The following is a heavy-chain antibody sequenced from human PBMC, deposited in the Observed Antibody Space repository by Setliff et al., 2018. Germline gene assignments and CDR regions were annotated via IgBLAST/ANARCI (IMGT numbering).Heavy chain of an antibody. V-gene: IGHV4-39*07. Sequence: PSETLSLTCTVSGGSISSSSYYWGWIRQPPGKGLEWIGSIYYSGSTYYNPSLKSRVTISVDTSKNQFSLNLSSVTAADTAVYYCARVAQYSSSSFYYYYYGMDVWGQGTTVTVSS. CDR3: ARVAQYSSSSFYYYYYGMDV. CDR1: GGSISSSSYY. D-gene: IGHD6-6*01. CDR2: IYYSGST. J-gene: IGHJ6*02.